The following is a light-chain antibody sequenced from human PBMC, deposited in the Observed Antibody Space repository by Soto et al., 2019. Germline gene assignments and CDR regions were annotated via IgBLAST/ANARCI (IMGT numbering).Light chain of an antibody. J-gene: IGKJ1*01. CDR1: QTVSSSY. CDR2: AVS. V-gene: IGKV3-20*01. CDR3: QQYGTSPWT. Sequence: EIVLTQSPGTLSLSPGERATLSCRASQTVSSSYLAWYQQKPGQAPRLLIYAVSSRATGIPDRFSGSGSGTDFTRTISRLEPEDFAVYYCQQYGTSPWTFGQGTKVEIK.